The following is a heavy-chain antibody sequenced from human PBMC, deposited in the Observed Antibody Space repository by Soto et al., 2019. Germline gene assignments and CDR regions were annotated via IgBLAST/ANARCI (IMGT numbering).Heavy chain of an antibody. Sequence: QVQLQQWGAGLLKPSETLSLTCAVYGGSFSGYYWSWIRQPPGKGLEWIGEINHSGSTNYNPSLKSRVTISVDTSKNQSSLKLSSVTAADTAVYYCARGGVLGVVKIWGQGTLVTVSS. V-gene: IGHV4-34*01. D-gene: IGHD3-3*01. CDR2: INHSGST. CDR3: ARGGVLGVVKI. CDR1: GGSFSGYY. J-gene: IGHJ4*02.